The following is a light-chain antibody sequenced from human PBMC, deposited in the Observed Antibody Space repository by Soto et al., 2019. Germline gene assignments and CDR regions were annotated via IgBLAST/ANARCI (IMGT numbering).Light chain of an antibody. CDR2: AAS. Sequence: DIQMTQSPSSLSASVGDRVTITCRASQGISNYLAWYQQKPGKVPKLLIYAASTLQSGVASRFSGSGSGTDLTLTISSMQPEDVATYYGQKYNSSPITFGQGTRLEIK. J-gene: IGKJ5*01. V-gene: IGKV1-27*01. CDR3: QKYNSSPIT. CDR1: QGISNY.